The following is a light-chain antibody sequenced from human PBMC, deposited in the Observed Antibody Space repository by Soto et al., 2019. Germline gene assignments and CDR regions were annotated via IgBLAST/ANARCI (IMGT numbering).Light chain of an antibody. V-gene: IGLV1-40*01. J-gene: IGLJ3*02. CDR1: SANIGAPYD. CDR3: QSYDSSLSAWV. Sequence: QSVLTQPPSVSGAPGQRVTISCSGSSANIGAPYDVHWYQHLPGTAPKLLLSGNDNRPSGVPDRFSGSRSGPSASLAITGLQAEDEADYYCQSYDSSLSAWVFGGGTKVTVL. CDR2: GND.